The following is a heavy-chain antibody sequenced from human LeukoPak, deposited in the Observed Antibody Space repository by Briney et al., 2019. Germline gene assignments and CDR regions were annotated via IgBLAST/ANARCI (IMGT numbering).Heavy chain of an antibody. CDR2: ISGSGSNT. Sequence: GGSLRLSCATSGFTFSSYEMNWVRQAPGKGLEWVSDISGSGSNTYYADSVKGRFTISRDNSKNTLYLQMNSLRVEDTAVYYCAKKYSTGLDPWGQGTLVPVSS. J-gene: IGHJ5*02. V-gene: IGHV3-23*01. CDR1: GFTFSSYE. CDR3: AKKYSTGLDP. D-gene: IGHD1-26*01.